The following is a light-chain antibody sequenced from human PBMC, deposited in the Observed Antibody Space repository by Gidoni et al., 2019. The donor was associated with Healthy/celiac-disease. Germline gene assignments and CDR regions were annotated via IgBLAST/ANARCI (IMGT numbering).Light chain of an antibody. CDR3: QSYDSSLSHVV. Sequence: QSVLTQPPSVPGAPGQRVTIPCTGSSPNIGAGYDVHWYQQLPGTAPKLLIYDNSDRPSGVPDRFSGSKSGTSASLAITGLQAEDEADYYCQSYDSSLSHVVFGGGTKLTVL. V-gene: IGLV1-40*01. J-gene: IGLJ2*01. CDR2: DNS. CDR1: SPNIGAGYD.